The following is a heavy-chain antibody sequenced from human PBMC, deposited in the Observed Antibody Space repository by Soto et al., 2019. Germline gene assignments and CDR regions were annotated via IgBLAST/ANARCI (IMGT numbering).Heavy chain of an antibody. CDR3: TTEVLPQQLVEY. Sequence: PGGSLRLSCKASGFSFSDYAMTWVRQAPGKGLEWVGRIKSKTDGGTTDYAAPVKGRFTISRDDPKNTLYLQMNSLKTEDTAVYYCTTEVLPQQLVEYWGQGTLVTVSS. J-gene: IGHJ4*02. D-gene: IGHD6-13*01. CDR2: IKSKTDGGTT. CDR1: GFSFSDYA. V-gene: IGHV3-15*01.